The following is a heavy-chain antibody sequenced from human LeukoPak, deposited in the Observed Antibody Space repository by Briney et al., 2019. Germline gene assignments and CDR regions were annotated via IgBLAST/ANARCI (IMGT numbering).Heavy chain of an antibody. CDR3: ARENEGFLRLDY. Sequence: PGGSLRLSCAASGFTFSSYGMHWVRQAPGKGLEWVAFIRYDGSNKYYADSVKGRFTISRDNSKNTLYLQMNSLRAEDTAVYYCARENEGFLRLDYWGQGTLVTVSS. J-gene: IGHJ4*02. V-gene: IGHV3-30*02. D-gene: IGHD1-1*01. CDR1: GFTFSSYG. CDR2: IRYDGSNK.